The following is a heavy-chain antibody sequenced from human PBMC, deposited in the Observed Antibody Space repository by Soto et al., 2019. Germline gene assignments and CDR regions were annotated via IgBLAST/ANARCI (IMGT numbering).Heavy chain of an antibody. CDR3: ARDKDLEPTVWGY. Sequence: QVQLQESGPGLVKPSQTLSLTCTVSGDSMGSGGHYYNWIRLLPGKGLEWIGCIYYSGATHYNPSLRGRVSISIDTSNNQFSLRLISVTAEDTALYFCARDKDLEPTVWGYWGQGTQVTVSS. V-gene: IGHV4-31*03. D-gene: IGHD7-27*01. J-gene: IGHJ4*02. CDR2: IYYSGAT. CDR1: GDSMGSGGHY.